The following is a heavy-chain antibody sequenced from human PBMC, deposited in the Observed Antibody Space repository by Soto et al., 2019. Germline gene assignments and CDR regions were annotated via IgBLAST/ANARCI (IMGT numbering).Heavy chain of an antibody. D-gene: IGHD3-22*01. J-gene: IGHJ4*02. V-gene: IGHV4-4*07. Sequence: SETLSLTCTVSGDSISRYYWSWIRQAAGGRLEWIGRIYPSGDTNYNPSLKSRVTMSIDTSKNQFSLRLTSVAAADTAVYYCAANYYDSTVYSDYWGRGTLVTVSA. CDR3: AANYYDSTVYSDY. CDR2: IYPSGDT. CDR1: GDSISRYY.